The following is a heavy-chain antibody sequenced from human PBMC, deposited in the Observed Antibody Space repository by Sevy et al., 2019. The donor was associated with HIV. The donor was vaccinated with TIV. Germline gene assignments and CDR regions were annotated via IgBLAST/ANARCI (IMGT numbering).Heavy chain of an antibody. D-gene: IGHD2-8*02. J-gene: IGHJ6*02. CDR1: GFTFNSYA. CDR2: ISKDGRTK. Sequence: GGSLRLSCAASGFTFNSYAMHWVRQAPGKGLEWVAVISKDGRTKYYAESVKGRFTISRDNSKNTLNLQMNSLRAEDTAAFYCAKDRCTGDVCENYYYALDIWGQGTTVTVSS. CDR3: AKDRCTGDVCENYYYALDI. V-gene: IGHV3-30*18.